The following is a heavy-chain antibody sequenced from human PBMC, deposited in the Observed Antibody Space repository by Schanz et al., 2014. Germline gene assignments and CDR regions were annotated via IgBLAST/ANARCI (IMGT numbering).Heavy chain of an antibody. V-gene: IGHV3-23*01. CDR1: GFTFSAYA. Sequence: EVQLLESGGGLVQPGGSLRLSCAASGFTFSAYAMTWVRQIPGKGLEWVSSISSGGGSTYYADSVKGRFTISRDNSKTTLYLQMKRLRAEDTAVYYCAKGRFGELSAFDIWGQGTMVTVSS. CDR3: AKGRFGELSAFDI. CDR2: ISSGGGST. D-gene: IGHD3-10*01. J-gene: IGHJ3*02.